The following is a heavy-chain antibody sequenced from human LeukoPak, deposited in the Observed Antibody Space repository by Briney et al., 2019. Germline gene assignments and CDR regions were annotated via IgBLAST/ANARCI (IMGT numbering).Heavy chain of an antibody. D-gene: IGHD3-10*01. J-gene: IGHJ5*02. CDR2: INPNSGDT. V-gene: IGHV1-2*02. CDR3: ARDGSGSYYDWFDP. Sequence: SVKVSCKASGYSFTGYYMHWVRQAPGQGLEWMGWINPNSGDTKYAQKFQGRVTMTRDTSISTAYMELSRLRSDDTAVYYCARDGSGSYYDWFDPWGQGTLVTVSS. CDR1: GYSFTGYY.